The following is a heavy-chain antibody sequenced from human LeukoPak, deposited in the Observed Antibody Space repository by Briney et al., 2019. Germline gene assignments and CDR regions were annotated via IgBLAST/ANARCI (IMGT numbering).Heavy chain of an antibody. V-gene: IGHV1-69*13. CDR1: GGTFSSYA. CDR3: ARDRDPVTARGSSNWFDP. D-gene: IGHD3-10*01. J-gene: IGHJ5*02. CDR2: IIPIFGTA. Sequence: GASVKVSCKASGGTFSSYAISWVRQAPGQGLEWMGGIIPIFGTANYAQKFQGRVTITADESTSTAYMELSSLRSEDTAVYYCARDRDPVTARGSSNWFDPWGQGALVTVSS.